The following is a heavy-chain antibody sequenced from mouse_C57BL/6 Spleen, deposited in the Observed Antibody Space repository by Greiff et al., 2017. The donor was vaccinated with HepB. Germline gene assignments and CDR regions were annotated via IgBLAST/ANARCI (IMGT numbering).Heavy chain of an antibody. CDR3: TRGNGYFDY. CDR1: GYTFTDYE. D-gene: IGHD2-1*01. J-gene: IGHJ2*01. V-gene: IGHV1-15*01. CDR2: IDPETGGT. Sequence: LVRPGASVTLSCKASGYTFTDYEMHWVKQTPVHGLEWIGAIDPETGGTAYNQKFKGKAILTADKSSSTAYMELRSLTSEDSAVYYCTRGNGYFDYWGQGTTLTVSS.